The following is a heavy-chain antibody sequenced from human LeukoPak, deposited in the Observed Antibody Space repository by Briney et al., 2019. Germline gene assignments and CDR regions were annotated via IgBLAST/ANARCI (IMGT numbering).Heavy chain of an antibody. CDR1: GYTFTNYD. CDR3: ARTYDILTGYHDY. D-gene: IGHD3-9*01. CDR2: MNPNSGNT. Sequence: ASVKVSCXASGYTFTNYDINWVRQASGQGLEWMEWMNPNSGNTGYAQKFQGRVTMTRNTSISTAYVELSSLRSEDTAVYYCARTYDILTGYHDYWGQGTLVTVSS. V-gene: IGHV1-8*01. J-gene: IGHJ4*02.